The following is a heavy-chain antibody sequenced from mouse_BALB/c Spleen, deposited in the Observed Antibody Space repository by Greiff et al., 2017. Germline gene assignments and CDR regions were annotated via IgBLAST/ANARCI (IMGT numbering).Heavy chain of an antibody. D-gene: IGHD4-1*01. Sequence: EVQLVESGGGLVQPGGSMKLSCVASGFTFSNYWMNWVRQSPEKGLEWVAEIRLKSNNYATHYAESVKGRFTISRDDSKSSVYLQMNNLRAEDTGIYYCTRTGDYYAMDYWGQGTSVTVSS. V-gene: IGHV6-6*02. J-gene: IGHJ4*01. CDR2: IRLKSNNYAT. CDR1: GFTFSNYW. CDR3: TRTGDYYAMDY.